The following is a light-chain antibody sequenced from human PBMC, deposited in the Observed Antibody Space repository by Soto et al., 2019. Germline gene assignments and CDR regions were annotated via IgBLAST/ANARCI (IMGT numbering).Light chain of an antibody. Sequence: QSVLTQPPSVSGAPGQRVTISCTGSSSNIGAGYDVHWYQQLPGTAPKLLIYGNYNRPSGVPDRFSGSKSGASASLAITGRLADDEADYTCQSYDSGLSGSKVVFGGGTKLTVL. CDR1: SSNIGAGYD. CDR2: GNY. J-gene: IGLJ2*01. V-gene: IGLV1-40*01. CDR3: QSYDSGLSGSKVV.